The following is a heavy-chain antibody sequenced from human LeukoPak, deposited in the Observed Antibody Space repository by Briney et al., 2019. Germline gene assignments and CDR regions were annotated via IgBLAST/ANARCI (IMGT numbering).Heavy chain of an antibody. D-gene: IGHD3-22*01. CDR2: IYSGGGT. J-gene: IGHJ3*02. V-gene: IGHV3-66*01. CDR3: AREPTTFYYDISGYYGHAFDI. CDR1: GFTVSSNY. Sequence: GGSLRLSCAASGFTVSSNYMSWVRQAPGKGLEWVSVIYSGGGTYYADSVKGRFTISRDNSKNTLFLQMNSLRAEDTAVYYCAREPTTFYYDISGYYGHAFDIWGQGTMVTVSS.